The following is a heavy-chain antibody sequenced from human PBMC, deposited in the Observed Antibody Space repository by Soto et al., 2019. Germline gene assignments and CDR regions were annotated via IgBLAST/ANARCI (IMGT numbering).Heavy chain of an antibody. J-gene: IGHJ5*02. D-gene: IGHD3-10*02. Sequence: ASETRSLTCTVSGGAITSYYWTWIRQPAEKGLEWVGRLYSSGSPKSNPSLQSRVTMSLDTSKNQFSLRLTAVTAADTAVYYCARGQRCSGGVDPWGQRTFAAVSS. CDR1: GGAITSYY. V-gene: IGHV4-4*07. CDR2: LYSSGSP. CDR3: ARGQRCSGGVDP.